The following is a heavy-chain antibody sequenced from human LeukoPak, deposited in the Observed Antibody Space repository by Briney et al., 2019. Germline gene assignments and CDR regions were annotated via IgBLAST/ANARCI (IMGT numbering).Heavy chain of an antibody. Sequence: GGSLRLSCAASGFTFSSYAMSWVRQAPGKGLEWVSAISGSGGSTYYADSVKGRFTISRDNAKNTLYLQMNSLRAEDTAVYYCARRGAVAGTFDYWGQGTLVTVSS. CDR2: ISGSGGST. CDR1: GFTFSSYA. CDR3: ARRGAVAGTFDY. D-gene: IGHD6-19*01. V-gene: IGHV3-23*01. J-gene: IGHJ4*02.